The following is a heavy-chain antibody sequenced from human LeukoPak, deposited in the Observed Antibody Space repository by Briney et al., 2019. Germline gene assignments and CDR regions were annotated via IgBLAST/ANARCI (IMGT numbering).Heavy chain of an antibody. Sequence: GGSLKLSCAASGFTFSSYEMNWVRQAPGKGLEWVASIKQDGSDKFYVDSVRGRFTISRDNAKNSLYLQMNSLRAEETAVYYCARDPGDYWGQGTLVTVSS. D-gene: IGHD3-10*01. CDR2: IKQDGSDK. CDR1: GFTFSSYE. CDR3: ARDPGDY. V-gene: IGHV3-7*01. J-gene: IGHJ4*02.